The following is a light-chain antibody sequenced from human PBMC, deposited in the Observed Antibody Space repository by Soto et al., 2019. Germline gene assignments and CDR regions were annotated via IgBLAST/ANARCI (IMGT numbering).Light chain of an antibody. CDR1: SSDVGGYNY. J-gene: IGLJ1*01. V-gene: IGLV2-14*03. CDR3: SSYTSSFKLAV. Sequence: QSALTQPASVSGSPGQSITIFCTGTSSDVGGYNYVSWYQQHPGSAPKLMIYDVSSRPSGVSNRFSGSKSGSTASLTISGFQAEDEADYYCSSYTSSFKLAVFGSGTKGTVL. CDR2: DVS.